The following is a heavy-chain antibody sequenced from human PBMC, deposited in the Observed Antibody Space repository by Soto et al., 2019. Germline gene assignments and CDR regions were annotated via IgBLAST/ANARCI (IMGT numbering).Heavy chain of an antibody. D-gene: IGHD3-9*01. V-gene: IGHV3-33*01. CDR3: AREMILGSLSVYYYHGMDV. J-gene: IGHJ6*02. Sequence: QVQLVESGGGVVQPGRSLRLSCTASGFSFRSYAMHWVRQAPGKGLEWVAVILYDGSNKHFADSVKGRFTVSRDNSNDAFYLQMDILRVEDTAVYYCAREMILGSLSVYYYHGMDVWGQGTTVTVSS. CDR1: GFSFRSYA. CDR2: ILYDGSNK.